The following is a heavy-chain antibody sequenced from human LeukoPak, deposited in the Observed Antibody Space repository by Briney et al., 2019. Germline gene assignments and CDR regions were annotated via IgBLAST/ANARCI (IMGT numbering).Heavy chain of an antibody. CDR1: GYTFTGYY. D-gene: IGHD3-10*01. CDR3: ARELRRFAQFDP. Sequence: ASVKVSCKASGYTFTGYYMHWVRQAPGQGLEWMGWINPNSGGTNYAQKFQGRVTMTGDTSISTAYMELSRLRSDDTAVYYCARELRRFAQFDPWGQGTLVTVSS. J-gene: IGHJ5*02. V-gene: IGHV1-2*02. CDR2: INPNSGGT.